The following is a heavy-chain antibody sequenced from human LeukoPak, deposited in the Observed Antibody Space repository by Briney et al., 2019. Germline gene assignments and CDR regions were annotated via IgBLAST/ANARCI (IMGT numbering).Heavy chain of an antibody. CDR1: GYSISSGYY. V-gene: IGHV4-38-2*01. CDR3: ARVRPIPAASGYNWFDP. Sequence: NPSETLSLTCAVSGYSISSGYYWGWIRQPPGKGLEWIGSIYHSGSTYYNPSLKSRVTMSVDTSKNQFSLKLSSVTAADTAVYYCARVRPIPAASGYNWFDPWGQGTLVTVSS. CDR2: IYHSGST. J-gene: IGHJ5*02. D-gene: IGHD2-2*01.